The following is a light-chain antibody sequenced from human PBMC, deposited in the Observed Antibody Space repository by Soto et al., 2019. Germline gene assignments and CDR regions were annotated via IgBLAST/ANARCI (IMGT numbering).Light chain of an antibody. J-gene: IGKJ4*02. Sequence: EIVLTQSPGTLSLSPGERATLSCRASQSVSSSYLAWYQQKPGQAPRLLIYGASSRATGIPDRFSASGSGTDFTLTISRLEPEAFAVYYCQQYGSSPLTFGGGTKVEIK. CDR1: QSVSSSY. CDR2: GAS. V-gene: IGKV3-20*01. CDR3: QQYGSSPLT.